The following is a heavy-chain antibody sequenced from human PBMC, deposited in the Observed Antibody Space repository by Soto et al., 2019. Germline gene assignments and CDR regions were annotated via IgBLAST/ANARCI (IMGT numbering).Heavy chain of an antibody. CDR3: ATYSSGWYDAFDI. CDR1: GYTFTSYD. D-gene: IGHD6-19*01. CDR2: MNPNSGNT. J-gene: IGHJ3*02. V-gene: IGHV1-8*01. Sequence: ASVKVSCKASGYTFTSYDINWVRQATGQGLEWMGWMNPNSGNTGYAQKFQGRVTMTRNTSISTAYMELSSLRSEDTAVYYCATYSSGWYDAFDIWGQGTMVTVSS.